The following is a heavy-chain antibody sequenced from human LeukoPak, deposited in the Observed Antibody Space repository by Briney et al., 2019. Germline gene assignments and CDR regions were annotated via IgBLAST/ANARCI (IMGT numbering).Heavy chain of an antibody. CDR3: ATRYYYGSGSYGMDV. D-gene: IGHD3-10*01. V-gene: IGHV4-30-2*01. J-gene: IGHJ6*02. CDR1: GGSISRGCYS. CDR2: IYHSGST. Sequence: PSETLSLTCTVSGGSISRGCYSCTWIRQPPSKGLDWTGYIYHSGSTYYNPSLKSRVTISVDRSKNQFSLKLSSVTAADTAVYYCATRYYYGSGSYGMDVWGQGTTVTVSS.